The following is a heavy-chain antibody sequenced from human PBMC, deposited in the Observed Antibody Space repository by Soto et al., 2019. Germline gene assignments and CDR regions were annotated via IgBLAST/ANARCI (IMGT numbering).Heavy chain of an antibody. D-gene: IGHD4-17*01. V-gene: IGHV4-4*02. Sequence: ASETLSLTCAVSGGSISSSNWWSWVRQPPGEGLEWIGEIYHSGSTNYNPSLKSRVTISVDKSKNQFSLKLSSVTAADTAVYYCARRELRWGFFDYWGQGXLVTVYS. J-gene: IGHJ4*02. CDR3: ARRELRWGFFDY. CDR1: GGSISSSNW. CDR2: IYHSGST.